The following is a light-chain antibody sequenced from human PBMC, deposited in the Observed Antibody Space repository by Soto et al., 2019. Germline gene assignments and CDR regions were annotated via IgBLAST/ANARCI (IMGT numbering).Light chain of an antibody. CDR2: GIS. J-gene: IGKJ1*01. Sequence: EIVFTQSPCTLSLSPGERASLSCRASQSVSSSYLAWYQQKPGQAPRLLIYGISSRATGVPDRFSGSGSGTDFTLTISRLEPEDFAVYYCQQYGSSPWTFGQGTKVDIK. V-gene: IGKV3-20*01. CDR3: QQYGSSPWT. CDR1: QSVSSSY.